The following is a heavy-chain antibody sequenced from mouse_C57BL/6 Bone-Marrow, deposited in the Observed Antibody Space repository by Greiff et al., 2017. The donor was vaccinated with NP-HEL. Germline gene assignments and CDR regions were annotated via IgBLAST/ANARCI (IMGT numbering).Heavy chain of an antibody. CDR3: ARNYHGYFPAWFAY. CDR2: ICSGGST. Sequence: QVQLKQSGPGLVQPSQSLSITCTVSGFSLTSYGVHWVRQSPGKGLEWLGVICSGGSTDYNAAFISRLSISKDNSKSQVFFKMNSLQADDTAIYYCARNYHGYFPAWFAYWGQGTLVTVSA. J-gene: IGHJ3*01. V-gene: IGHV2-2*01. D-gene: IGHD2-2*01. CDR1: GFSLTSYG.